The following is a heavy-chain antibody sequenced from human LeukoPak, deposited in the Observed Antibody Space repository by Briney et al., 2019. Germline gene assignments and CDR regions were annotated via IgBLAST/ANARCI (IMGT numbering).Heavy chain of an antibody. CDR1: GFSFNNYA. CDR3: AKGAYDYVEMGYFDY. V-gene: IGHV3-23*01. J-gene: IGHJ4*02. D-gene: IGHD5-12*01. CDR2: IIASSGDT. Sequence: GGSLRLSCAASGFSFNNYAMSWVRQAPGKGLEWVSLIIASSGDTFYADSVKGRFTVSRDNSKNTLYLQMNSLRAEDTALYYCAKGAYDYVEMGYFDYWGQGTLVTVSS.